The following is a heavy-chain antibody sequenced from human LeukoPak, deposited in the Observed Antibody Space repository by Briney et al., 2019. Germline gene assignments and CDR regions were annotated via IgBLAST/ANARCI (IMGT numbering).Heavy chain of an antibody. CDR2: IYYSGST. V-gene: IGHV4-59*12. CDR3: ARSPTRGPNYDILTGSGYYQSNVYYFDY. D-gene: IGHD3-9*01. Sequence: SETLSLTCTVSGGSISSYYWSWIRQPPGKGLEWIGYIYYSGSTNYNPSLKSRVTISVDTSKNQFSLKLSSVTAADTAVYYCARSPTRGPNYDILTGSGYYQSNVYYFDYWGQGTLVTVSS. CDR1: GGSISSYY. J-gene: IGHJ4*02.